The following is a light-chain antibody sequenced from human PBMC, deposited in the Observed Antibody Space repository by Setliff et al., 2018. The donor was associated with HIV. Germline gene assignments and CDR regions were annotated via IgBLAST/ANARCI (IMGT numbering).Light chain of an antibody. J-gene: IGLJ2*01. Sequence: QSALTQPASVSGSPGQSVTISCTGTSSDVGGYDFVSWYQQHPGNAPKLLIYDVSHRSSGVSHRFSASKSGNTASLTIAGLQVDDEADYYCNSYASGDAHVVFGGGTKVTV. CDR1: SSDVGGYDF. CDR2: DVS. CDR3: NSYASGDAHVV. V-gene: IGLV2-14*03.